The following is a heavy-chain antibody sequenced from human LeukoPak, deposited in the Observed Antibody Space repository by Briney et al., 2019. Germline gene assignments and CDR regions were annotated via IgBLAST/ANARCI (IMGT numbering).Heavy chain of an antibody. J-gene: IGHJ6*03. Sequence: GGSLRLSCVGSGFNFMQYGMMWVRQAPGKGLEWVAVISYDGSNKYYADSVKGRFTISRDNSKNTLYLQMNSLRAEDTTVYYCARGAYGSGSHLAYYYYMDVWGKGTTVTVSS. CDR3: ARGAYGSGSHLAYYYYMDV. D-gene: IGHD3-10*01. CDR1: GFNFMQYG. V-gene: IGHV3-30*03. CDR2: ISYDGSNK.